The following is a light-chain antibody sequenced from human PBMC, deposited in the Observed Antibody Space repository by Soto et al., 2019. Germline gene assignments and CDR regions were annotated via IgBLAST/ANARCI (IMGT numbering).Light chain of an antibody. V-gene: IGKV4-1*01. CDR3: QQYESTPPT. J-gene: IGKJ2*01. Sequence: DIVMTQSPDSLAVSLGERATTNCKSSQSVLYSSNNKNYLDWYQQRPGQPPKLLIYCASTRESGVPDRFSGSGSGTDFTLTITSLQAEDVAVYYCQQYESTPPTFGQGTKLEIK. CDR2: CAS. CDR1: QSVLYSSNNKNY.